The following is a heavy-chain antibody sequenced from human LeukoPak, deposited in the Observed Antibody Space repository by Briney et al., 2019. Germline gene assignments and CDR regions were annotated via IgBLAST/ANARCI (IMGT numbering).Heavy chain of an antibody. CDR3: ARGLRQGSAWSWGPREKSYQYMDV. CDR1: GGSFSSHY. J-gene: IGHJ6*04. V-gene: IGHV4-34*01. CDR2: INPRGST. D-gene: IGHD6-19*01. Sequence: PSETLSLTCGVSGGSFSSHYWTWIRQPPGKGLEWIGEINPRGSTNYNPSLESRVTVSADTSRNQLSLSLTSVPAADSAVYFCARGLRQGSAWSWGPREKSYQYMDVWGTGTTVIVSS.